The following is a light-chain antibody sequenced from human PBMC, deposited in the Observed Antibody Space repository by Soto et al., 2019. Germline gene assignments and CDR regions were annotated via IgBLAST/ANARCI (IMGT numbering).Light chain of an antibody. CDR1: QSIGSN. CDR2: GAS. J-gene: IGKJ5*01. Sequence: EIVMTQSPATLSVSPGARSTLSCRASQSIGSNLAWYQQKPGQSPRLLIYGASTRATGLPARFSGSGSGTDFTITISRLQSEDFALYYCQQYNNWPITFGQGTRLEIK. V-gene: IGKV3-15*01. CDR3: QQYNNWPIT.